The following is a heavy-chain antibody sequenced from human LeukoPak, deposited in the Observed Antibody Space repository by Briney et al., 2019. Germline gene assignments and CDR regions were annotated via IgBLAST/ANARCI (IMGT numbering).Heavy chain of an antibody. D-gene: IGHD3-22*01. Sequence: GASVKVSCKASGGTFSSYAISWVRQAPGQGLEWMGRIIPIFGTANYAQKFQGRVTITMDESTSTAYMELSSLRSEDTAVYYCARDALIDYYDSSGPHDYWGQGTLVTVSS. CDR2: IIPIFGTA. J-gene: IGHJ4*02. CDR1: GGTFSSYA. V-gene: IGHV1-69*05. CDR3: ARDALIDYYDSSGPHDY.